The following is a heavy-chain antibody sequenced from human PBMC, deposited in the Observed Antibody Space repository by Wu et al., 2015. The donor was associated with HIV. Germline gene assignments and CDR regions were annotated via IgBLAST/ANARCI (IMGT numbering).Heavy chain of an antibody. Sequence: QAHLVQSGAEVKQPGSSVKVPCKASGGTFSTYAINWVRQAPGQGLEWMGGIVPIFTTTNYAQKFRGRITVTTDESTNTAYMELRSLTSEDTAVYYCARRSVGDGYNLDFDYWGQGTLVTVSS. D-gene: IGHD5-24*01. CDR2: IVPIFTTT. J-gene: IGHJ4*02. CDR3: ARRSVGDGYNLDFDY. V-gene: IGHV1-69*05. CDR1: GGTFSTYA.